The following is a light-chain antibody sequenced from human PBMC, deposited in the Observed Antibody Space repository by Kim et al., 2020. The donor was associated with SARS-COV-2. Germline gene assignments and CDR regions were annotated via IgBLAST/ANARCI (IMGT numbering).Light chain of an antibody. CDR1: SLRSYY. CDR3: NSRDSSGNHLDV. Sequence: GQTGRITCQGASLRSYYASWYQRRPGQAPVLVIYGKNNRPSGIPDRFSGSSSGNTASLTITGAQAEDEADYYCNSRDSSGNHLDVFGTGTKVTVL. CDR2: GKN. V-gene: IGLV3-19*01. J-gene: IGLJ1*01.